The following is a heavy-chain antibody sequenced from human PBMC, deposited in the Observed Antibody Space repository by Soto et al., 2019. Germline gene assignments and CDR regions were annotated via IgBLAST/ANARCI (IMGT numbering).Heavy chain of an antibody. CDR3: AKDAGGGYCSGGSCSVKDFDY. V-gene: IGHV3-23*01. D-gene: IGHD2-15*01. Sequence: EVQLLESGGGLVQPGGSLRLSCAASGFTFSSHAMSWVRQAPGKGLEWVSAISVSGGSTYYAGSVKGRFTISRDNSKNTLNLQMSSLGAEDTAIYYCAKDAGGGYCSGGSCSVKDFDYWGQGTLVTVSS. CDR2: ISVSGGST. CDR1: GFTFSSHA. J-gene: IGHJ4*02.